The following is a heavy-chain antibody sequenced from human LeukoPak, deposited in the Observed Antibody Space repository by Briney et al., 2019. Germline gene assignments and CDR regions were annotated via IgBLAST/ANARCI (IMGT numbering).Heavy chain of an antibody. Sequence: MSGGSLRLYCAASGFTFSDYYMSWIRQAPGKGLEWVSYISSSSSYTNYADSVKGRFTISRDNAKNSLYLQMNSLRAEDTAVYYCASLYDILTGRRRYFDYWGQGTLVTVSS. V-gene: IGHV3-11*06. CDR1: GFTFSDYY. J-gene: IGHJ4*02. CDR3: ASLYDILTGRRRYFDY. D-gene: IGHD3-9*01. CDR2: ISSSSSYT.